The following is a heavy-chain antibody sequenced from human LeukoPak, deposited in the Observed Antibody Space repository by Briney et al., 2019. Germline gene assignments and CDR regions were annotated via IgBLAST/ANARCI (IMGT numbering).Heavy chain of an antibody. J-gene: IGHJ6*02. Sequence: SETLSLTCAVYGGSFSGYYWSWIRQPPGKGLEWIGEINHSGSTNYNPSLKSRVTISVDTSKNQFSLNLSSVTAADTAVYYCARETMVRGVIIYYYYGMDVWGQGTTVTVSS. CDR1: GGSFSGYY. V-gene: IGHV4-34*01. D-gene: IGHD3-10*01. CDR2: INHSGST. CDR3: ARETMVRGVIIYYYYGMDV.